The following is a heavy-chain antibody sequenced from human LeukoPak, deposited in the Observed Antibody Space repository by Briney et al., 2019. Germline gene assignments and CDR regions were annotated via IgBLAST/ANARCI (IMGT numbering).Heavy chain of an antibody. CDR1: GFIFSNAW. V-gene: IGHV3-15*01. CDR3: TTDGVVVPAAADY. Sequence: PGGSLRLSCAASGFIFSNAWMSWVRQAPGKGLEWVGRIKSKTDGGTTDYAAPVKGRFTISRDDSKNTLYLQMNSLKTEDTAVYYCTTDGVVVPAAADYWGQGTLVTVSS. D-gene: IGHD2-2*01. CDR2: IKSKTDGGTT. J-gene: IGHJ4*02.